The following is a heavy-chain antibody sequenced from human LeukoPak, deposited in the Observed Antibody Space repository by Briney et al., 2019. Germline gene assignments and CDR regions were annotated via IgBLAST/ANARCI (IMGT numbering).Heavy chain of an antibody. V-gene: IGHV6-1*01. CDR3: ARDSGRFLTR. Sequence: SQTLSLTCAISGDNVSSNSAAWNWIRQSPSRGLEWLGRTYFRSKWYNDYAGSVKTRIIVNPDTSKNQFSLQLNSVTPEDTAVYYCARDSGRFLTRWGQGTLVTVSS. J-gene: IGHJ4*02. CDR1: GDNVSSNSAA. D-gene: IGHD2-21*01. CDR2: TYFRSKWYN.